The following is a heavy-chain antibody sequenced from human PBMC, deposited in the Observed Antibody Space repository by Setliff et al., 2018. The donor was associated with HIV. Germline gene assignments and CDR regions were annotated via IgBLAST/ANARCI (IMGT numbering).Heavy chain of an antibody. CDR3: ARELYGGNSRPFDY. Sequence: SETLSLTCSISGGSVTSYLWRWFRQPPGKGLEWIGYIYYTGITDNNPSLEGRVTISVDTSKNQVSLRLKSVTTADTAVYYCARELYGGNSRPFDYWGQGALVTVSS. CDR1: GGSVTSYL. V-gene: IGHV4-59*02. D-gene: IGHD2-15*01. J-gene: IGHJ4*02. CDR2: IYYTGIT.